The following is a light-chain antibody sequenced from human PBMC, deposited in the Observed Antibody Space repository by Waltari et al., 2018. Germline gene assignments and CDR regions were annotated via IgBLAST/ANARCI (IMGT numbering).Light chain of an antibody. J-gene: IGLJ3*02. CDR2: LNSDGSH. CDR3: QTWGTGIRV. V-gene: IGLV4-69*01. CDR1: SRPSISS. Sequence: QLVLTQSPSASASLGASVKLTCTLRSRPSISSLAWPQQQPGQGPRYLMKLNSDGSHSKGYGIPDRFSGSSSGAERYLTISSLQSEDEADYYCQTWGTGIRVFGGGTKLTVL.